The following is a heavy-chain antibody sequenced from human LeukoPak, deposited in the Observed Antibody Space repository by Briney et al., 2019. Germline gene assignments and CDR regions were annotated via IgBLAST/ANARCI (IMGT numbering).Heavy chain of an antibody. CDR2: ISGSGGST. Sequence: PGGSLRLSCAASGFTFSSYAMSWVRQAPGKGLEWVSAISGSGGSTYYADSVKGRFTISRDNSKDTLYLQMNSLRAEDTAVYYCAKSTKVSLELSPFDYWGQGTLVTVSS. CDR1: GFTFSSYA. J-gene: IGHJ4*02. D-gene: IGHD3-16*02. CDR3: AKSTKVSLELSPFDY. V-gene: IGHV3-23*01.